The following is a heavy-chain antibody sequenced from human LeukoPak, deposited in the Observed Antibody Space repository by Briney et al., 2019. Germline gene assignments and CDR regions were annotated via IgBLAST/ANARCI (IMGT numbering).Heavy chain of an antibody. J-gene: IGHJ4*02. CDR1: GFTFSSYS. D-gene: IGHD5-18*01. V-gene: IGHV3-21*01. Sequence: GGSLRLSCAASGFTFSSYSMNWVRQAPGRGLEWVPSISSSSSYIYYADSVKGRFTISRDNAKNSLYLQMNSLRAEDTAVYYCARAKFDGYSYGYDSDFDYWGQGTLVTVSS. CDR3: ARAKFDGYSYGYDSDFDY. CDR2: ISSSSSYI.